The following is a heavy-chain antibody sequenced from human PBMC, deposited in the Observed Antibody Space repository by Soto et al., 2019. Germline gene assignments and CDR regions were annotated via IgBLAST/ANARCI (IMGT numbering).Heavy chain of an antibody. V-gene: IGHV1-2*04. Sequence: QVQLVQSGAEVKKPGASVKVSCKASGYTFTGYYMHWVRQAPGQGLEWMGWINPNSGGTNYAQKFQGWVTMTRDTSISTAYMELSRLRSDDTAVYYCARDVPLNYYDGTYSYYAMDVWGQGTTVTVSS. D-gene: IGHD3-22*01. J-gene: IGHJ6*02. CDR3: ARDVPLNYYDGTYSYYAMDV. CDR2: INPNSGGT. CDR1: GYTFTGYY.